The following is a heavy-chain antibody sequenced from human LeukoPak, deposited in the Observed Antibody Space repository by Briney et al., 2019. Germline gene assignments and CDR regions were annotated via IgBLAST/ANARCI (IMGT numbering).Heavy chain of an antibody. J-gene: IGHJ4*02. D-gene: IGHD2-2*01. CDR1: GFIFSNYA. Sequence: GGSLRLSCAASGFIFSNYAMSWLRQAPTKGLEWVSTISGGGDSTYYADSVKGRFTISRDYSKNTLYLQMNSLRAEDTAVYYCATSQYQLPPARWPSIYWGQGTLVTVSS. CDR3: ATSQYQLPPARWPSIY. CDR2: ISGGGDST. V-gene: IGHV3-23*01.